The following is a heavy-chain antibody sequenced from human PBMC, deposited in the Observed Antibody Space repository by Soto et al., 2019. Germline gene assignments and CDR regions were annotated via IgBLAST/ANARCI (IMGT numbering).Heavy chain of an antibody. CDR3: ARGHDFWSGYYRPHGMDL. CDR1: EFSISTFW. Sequence: GGSLRLSCAASEFSISTFWMHWVRQAPGKGLVWVSRINGDETITEYADFVKGRFTVSRDNAKNTVDLQMNSLRAEDTALYCARGHDFWSGYYRPHGMDLWGQGTAVTVSS. V-gene: IGHV3-74*01. J-gene: IGHJ6*02. CDR2: INGDETIT. D-gene: IGHD3-3*01.